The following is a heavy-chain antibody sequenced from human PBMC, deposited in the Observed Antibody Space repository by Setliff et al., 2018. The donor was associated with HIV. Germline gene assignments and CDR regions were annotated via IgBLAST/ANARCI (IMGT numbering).Heavy chain of an antibody. J-gene: IGHJ4*02. CDR2: IYYSGTT. Sequence: SETLSLTCTVSGGSISGSDYYWAWIRQPPGKGLEWIGSIYYSGTTYDNPSLKSRVTISVDTPKNQFSLKLTSVTAADTAVYYCARHVDGSGRVDYWGRGTLVTVSS. CDR1: GGSISGSDYY. D-gene: IGHD6-19*01. V-gene: IGHV4-39*01. CDR3: ARHVDGSGRVDY.